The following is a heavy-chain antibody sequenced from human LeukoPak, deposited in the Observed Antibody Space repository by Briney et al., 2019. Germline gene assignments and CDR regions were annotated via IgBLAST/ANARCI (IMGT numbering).Heavy chain of an antibody. CDR2: IYTSGST. D-gene: IGHD2-15*01. Sequence: PSETLSLTCTVSGGSISSYYWSWIRQPAGKGLEWIGRIYTSGSTNYNPSLKSRVTMSVDTSKNQFSLKLSSVTAADTAVYYCARAHDLNTYCSGGSCYSGAFDIWGQGTMVTVSS. CDR1: GGSISSYY. J-gene: IGHJ3*02. CDR3: ARAHDLNTYCSGGSCYSGAFDI. V-gene: IGHV4-4*07.